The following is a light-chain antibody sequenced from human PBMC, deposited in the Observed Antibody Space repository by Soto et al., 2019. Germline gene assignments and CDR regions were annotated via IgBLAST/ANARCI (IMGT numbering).Light chain of an antibody. V-gene: IGKV1-39*01. CDR1: QSIGSR. CDR3: QQTDTIPRT. Sequence: DIQITQSPSSLSPSVGDRVTITCRASQSIGSRLNWYQQKPGSAPKLLIFGASTLESGVPSRFSGSGSGTDFTLTVSSLQVEDFATYYCQQTDTIPRTFGQGTKVDIK. J-gene: IGKJ1*01. CDR2: GAS.